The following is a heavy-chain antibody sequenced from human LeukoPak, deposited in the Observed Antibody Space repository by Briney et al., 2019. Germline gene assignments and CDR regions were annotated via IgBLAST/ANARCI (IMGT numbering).Heavy chain of an antibody. D-gene: IGHD3-10*01. CDR1: GFTFANAW. Sequence: GGSLRLSCAASGFTFANAWMVWVRQAPGKGLEWVGRIKSKTDGGTTDYAAPVKGRFTISRDGSKNTLYLEMSSLKTEDTAVYYCTTRGSDSGCPFFWGQGTLVTVSS. CDR3: TTRGSDSGCPFF. V-gene: IGHV3-15*01. J-gene: IGHJ4*02. CDR2: IKSKTDGGTT.